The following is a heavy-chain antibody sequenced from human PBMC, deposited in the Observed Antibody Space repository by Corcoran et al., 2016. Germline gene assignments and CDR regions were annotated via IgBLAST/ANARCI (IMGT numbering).Heavy chain of an antibody. J-gene: IGHJ5*02. Sequence: QLQLQESGPGLVKPSETLSLTCTVSGGSISSSSYYWGWIRQPPGKGLEWIGSIYYSGSTYYNPSLKSRVTISVDTSKNQFSLKLSSVTAADTAVYYCARGGNYDFWSGDYTANWFDPWGQGTLVTVSS. CDR3: ARGGNYDFWSGDYTANWFDP. D-gene: IGHD3-3*01. CDR1: GGSISSSSYY. V-gene: IGHV4-39*07. CDR2: IYYSGST.